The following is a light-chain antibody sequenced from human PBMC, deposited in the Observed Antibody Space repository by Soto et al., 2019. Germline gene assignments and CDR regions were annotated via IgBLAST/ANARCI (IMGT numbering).Light chain of an antibody. CDR1: SSNIGGDS. Sequence: QSALTQPPSASGTPGQRGTISCSGSSSNIGGDSVNWYQHLPGTAPKLLIHTNTLRPSGVPDRFSGSKSGTSASGAISGLQSEDEAEYNCAAWDDRLKSPVFGGGTKLTVL. J-gene: IGLJ3*02. CDR3: AAWDDRLKSPV. CDR2: TNT. V-gene: IGLV1-44*01.